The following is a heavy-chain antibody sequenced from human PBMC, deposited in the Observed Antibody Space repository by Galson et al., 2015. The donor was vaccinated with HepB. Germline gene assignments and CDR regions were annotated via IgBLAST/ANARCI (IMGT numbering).Heavy chain of an antibody. CDR2: ITSSSTYI. CDR1: GFTFSRYS. CDR3: ARDKELPYCDGDCPVGGGSMDV. J-gene: IGHJ6*02. D-gene: IGHD2-21*02. V-gene: IGHV3-21*01. Sequence: SLRLSCAASGFTFSRYSMNWVRQAPGKGLEWVSSITSSSTYIYYADSVKGRFTISRDNAKNSLYLQMNSLRAEDTALYYCARDKELPYCDGDCPVGGGSMDVWGQGTTVTVSS.